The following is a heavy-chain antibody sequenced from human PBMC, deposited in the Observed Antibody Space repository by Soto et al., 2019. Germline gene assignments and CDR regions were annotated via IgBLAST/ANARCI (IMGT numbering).Heavy chain of an antibody. V-gene: IGHV5-10-1*01. CDR2: IDPSDSYT. Sequence: GESLKISCNGSGYSFTSYWISWVRQMPGKGLEWMGRIDPSDSYTDYSPSFQGHVTISADKSISTAYLQWSSLKASDTAMYYCASHNEYYYYYGMDVWGQGTKVTVSS. CDR3: ASHNEYYYYYGMDV. CDR1: GYSFTSYW. D-gene: IGHD1-1*01. J-gene: IGHJ6*02.